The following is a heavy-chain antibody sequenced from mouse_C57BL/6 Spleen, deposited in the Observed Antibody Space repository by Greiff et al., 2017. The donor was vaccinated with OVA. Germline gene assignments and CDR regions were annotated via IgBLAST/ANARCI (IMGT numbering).Heavy chain of an antibody. CDR3: ASESYVDKVWFAY. D-gene: IGHD2-12*01. J-gene: IGHJ3*01. V-gene: IGHV3-6*01. CDR2: ISYDGSN. CDR1: GYSITSGYY. Sequence: EVQLQQSGPGLVKPSQSLSLTCSVTGYSITSGYYWNWIRQFPGNKLEWLGYISYDGSNNYNPSLKNRISITRDTSKNQFFLKLNSVTTEDTATYCCASESYVDKVWFAYWGQGTLVTVSA.